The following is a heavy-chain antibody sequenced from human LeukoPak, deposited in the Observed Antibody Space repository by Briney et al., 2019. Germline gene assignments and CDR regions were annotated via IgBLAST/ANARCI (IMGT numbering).Heavy chain of an antibody. D-gene: IGHD1-1*01. V-gene: IGHV1-69*06. Sequence: ASVKVSCKASGGTFSSYAISWVRQAPGQGLEWMGGIIPIFGTANYAQKFQGRVTITADKSTSTAYMELSSLRSEDTAVYYCARDWVRNAFDIWGQGTMVTVSS. CDR2: IIPIFGTA. CDR1: GGTFSSYA. J-gene: IGHJ3*02. CDR3: ARDWVRNAFDI.